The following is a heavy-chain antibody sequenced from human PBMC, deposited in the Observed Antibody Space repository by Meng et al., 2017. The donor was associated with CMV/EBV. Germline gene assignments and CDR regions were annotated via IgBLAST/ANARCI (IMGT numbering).Heavy chain of an antibody. CDR1: TVSSNY. J-gene: IGHJ4*02. V-gene: IGHV3-53*01. CDR3: ARHQRIYYYDSSGLFPAVDY. D-gene: IGHD3-22*01. CDR2: IYSGGST. Sequence: TVSSNYMSWVRQAPGKGLEWVSVIYSGGSTYYADSVKGRFTISRDNSKNTLYLQMNSLRAEDTAVYYCARHQRIYYYDSSGLFPAVDYWGQGTLVTVSS.